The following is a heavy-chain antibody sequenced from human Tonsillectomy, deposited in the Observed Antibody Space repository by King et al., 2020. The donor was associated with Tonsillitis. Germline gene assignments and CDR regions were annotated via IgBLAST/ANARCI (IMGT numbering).Heavy chain of an antibody. D-gene: IGHD4-17*01. CDR1: GGTFSSYA. Sequence: QLVQSGAEVKKPGSSVKVSCKASGGTFSSYAIRWVRQAPGQGLEWMGRIIPILGIANYAQKFQGRVTITADKSTSTAYMELSSLRSEDTAVYYCASRSGYGDYGNNWFDPWGQGTLVTVSS. J-gene: IGHJ5*02. CDR3: ASRSGYGDYGNNWFDP. V-gene: IGHV1-69*04. CDR2: IIPILGIA.